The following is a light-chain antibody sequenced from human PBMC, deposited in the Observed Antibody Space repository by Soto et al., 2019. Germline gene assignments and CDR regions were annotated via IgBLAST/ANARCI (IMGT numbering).Light chain of an antibody. V-gene: IGKV1-39*01. CDR3: QQSYRSPYT. J-gene: IGKJ2*01. CDR2: GAS. Sequence: IQMTQSPSSLSASVGDRVTVTCRASQSINIYLNWYQQKPRKAATVLNYGASSLQSGVPSRFSGGGSRTDFTLTISSLQPEDFATYYCQQSYRSPYTFGQGTKLEIK. CDR1: QSINIY.